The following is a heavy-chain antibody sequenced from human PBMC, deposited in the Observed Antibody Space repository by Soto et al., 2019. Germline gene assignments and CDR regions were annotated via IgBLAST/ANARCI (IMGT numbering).Heavy chain of an antibody. Sequence: SETLSLTCTVSGASIRSTDYYWSWIRQAPGKGLEWIGYVYYTGSTYYNPSLMSRLTISVDTSRNQFSLKLTSVTAAETAVYYCVRTARQGAVAPHWFDRWGQGTQVTVSS. J-gene: IGHJ5*02. V-gene: IGHV4-30-4*01. D-gene: IGHD2-21*02. CDR1: GASIRSTDYY. CDR3: VRTARQGAVAPHWFDR. CDR2: VYYTGST.